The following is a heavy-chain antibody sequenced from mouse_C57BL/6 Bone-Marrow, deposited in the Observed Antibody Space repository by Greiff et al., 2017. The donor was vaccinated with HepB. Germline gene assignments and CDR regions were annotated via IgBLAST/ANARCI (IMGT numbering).Heavy chain of an antibody. J-gene: IGHJ1*03. Sequence: EVQLQQSGTVLARPGASVKMSCKTSGYTFTSYWMHWVKQRPGQGLEWIGAIYPGNSDTSYNQKFKGKAKLTAVTSASTAYMELSSLTNEDSAVYYCSPDDGYSYWYFDVWGTGTTVTVSS. CDR1: GYTFTSYW. CDR2: IYPGNSDT. CDR3: SPDDGYSYWYFDV. D-gene: IGHD2-3*01. V-gene: IGHV1-5*01.